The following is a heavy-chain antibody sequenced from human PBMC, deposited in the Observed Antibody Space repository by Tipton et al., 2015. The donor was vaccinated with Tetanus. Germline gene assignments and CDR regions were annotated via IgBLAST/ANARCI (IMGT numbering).Heavy chain of an antibody. Sequence: LRLSCTVSSVSIADNTNYWGWIRQPPGKGLEWIGSIYSSGDTYSNPSLKSRVTMSVDTSRNQFPLRLSSVTAADTAEYYCARHNSGYFTFFDSWGQGILVTVSS. CDR2: IYSSGDT. CDR1: SVSIADNTNY. CDR3: ARHNSGYFTFFDS. D-gene: IGHD3-3*01. J-gene: IGHJ4*02. V-gene: IGHV4-39*01.